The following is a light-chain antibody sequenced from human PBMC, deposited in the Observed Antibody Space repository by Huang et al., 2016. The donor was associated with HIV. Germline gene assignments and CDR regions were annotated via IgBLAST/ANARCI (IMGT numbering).Light chain of an antibody. Sequence: DIQMTQSPSSMSASVGDRVTITCRESQSISSYLNWYQQKPGKSPQLLIDAASSLQSGVPSRFSGSGSGTDFTLTISSLQPEDFATYYCQQSYSTPLTFGGGTKVEIK. CDR2: AAS. CDR1: QSISSY. V-gene: IGKV1-39*01. CDR3: QQSYSTPLT. J-gene: IGKJ4*01.